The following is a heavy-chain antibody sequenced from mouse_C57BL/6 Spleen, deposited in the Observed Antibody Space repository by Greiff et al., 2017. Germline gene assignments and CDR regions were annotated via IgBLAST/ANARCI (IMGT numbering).Heavy chain of an antibody. CDR1: GYTFTSYW. D-gene: IGHD4-1*01. CDR3: ARNWDVSVDY. V-gene: IGHV1-64*01. Sequence: QVQLQQPGAELVKPGASVKLSCKASGYTFTSYWMRWVKQRPGQGLEWIGMIHPNSGSTNYNEKFKSKATLTVDKSSSTAYMQLSSLTSEDSAVYYCARNWDVSVDYWGQGTSVTVSS. CDR2: IHPNSGST. J-gene: IGHJ4*01.